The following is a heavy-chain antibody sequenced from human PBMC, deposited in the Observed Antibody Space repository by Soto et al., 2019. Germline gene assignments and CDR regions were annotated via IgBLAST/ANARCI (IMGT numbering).Heavy chain of an antibody. V-gene: IGHV3-21*01. CDR3: ARGYCSGGSCFLYYYYGMDV. CDR1: GFTFSSYS. J-gene: IGHJ6*02. Sequence: GGSLRLSCAASGFTFSSYSMNWVRQAPGKGLEWVSSISSSSSYIYYADSVKGRFTISRDNAKNSLYLQMNSLRAEDTAVYYCARGYCSGGSCFLYYYYGMDVWGQGTTVTVSS. CDR2: ISSSSSYI. D-gene: IGHD2-15*01.